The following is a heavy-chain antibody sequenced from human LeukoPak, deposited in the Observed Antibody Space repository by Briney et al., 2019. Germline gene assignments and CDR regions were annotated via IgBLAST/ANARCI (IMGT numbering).Heavy chain of an antibody. CDR3: ASRRGYDPYYFDY. CDR1: GFTFSSYE. Sequence: PGGSLRLSCAASGFTFSSYETNWVRQAPGKGLEWVSHISSSGSTIYYADSVKGRFTISRDNAKNSLYLQMNSLRAEDTAVYYCASRRGYDPYYFDYWGQGTLVTVSS. V-gene: IGHV3-48*03. J-gene: IGHJ4*02. CDR2: ISSSGSTI. D-gene: IGHD5-12*01.